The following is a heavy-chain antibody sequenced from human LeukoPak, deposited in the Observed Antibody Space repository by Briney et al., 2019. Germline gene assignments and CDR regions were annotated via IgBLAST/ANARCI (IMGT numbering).Heavy chain of an antibody. J-gene: IGHJ3*02. D-gene: IGHD3-10*01. V-gene: IGHV1-2*02. Sequence: GSVKVSCKTPRNTLTRHYIPWVRQAPGQRLEWMGWVNPNSGGTHCAQKFQGRVTMTTDTSTSTAYMELRSLRSDDTAVYYCARGSASGPGAAFDIWGQGTMVTVSS. CDR2: VNPNSGGT. CDR1: RNTLTRHY. CDR3: ARGSASGPGAAFDI.